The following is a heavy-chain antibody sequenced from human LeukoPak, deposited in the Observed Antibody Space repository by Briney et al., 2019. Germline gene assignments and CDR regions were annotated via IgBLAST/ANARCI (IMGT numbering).Heavy chain of an antibody. Sequence: GGSLRLSCAASGFTFSSYSMNWVRQAPGKGLEWVSYISGSSSTIYYADSVKGRFTISRDNAKNSLYPQMNSLRAEDTAVYFCARLFLPAAAWGQGTQVTVSS. D-gene: IGHD2-2*01. J-gene: IGHJ5*02. CDR3: ARLFLPAAA. CDR1: GFTFSSYS. CDR2: ISGSSSTI. V-gene: IGHV3-48*01.